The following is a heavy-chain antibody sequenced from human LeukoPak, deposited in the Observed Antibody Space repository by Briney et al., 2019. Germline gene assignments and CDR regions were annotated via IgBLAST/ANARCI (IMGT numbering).Heavy chain of an antibody. D-gene: IGHD2-15*01. CDR1: VFTFSDYY. J-gene: IGHJ4*02. CDR3: GRETYCSGGTCYFDY. CDR2: ITGSGSTI. V-gene: IGHV3-11*01. Sequence: GGSLRLSCAASVFTFSDYYMSWVRQAPGKGLEWVSYITGSGSTIDYADSVKGRFSISRDNAKNSLYLQMNSLRAEDTAVYYCGRETYCSGGTCYFDYWGQGTLVTVSS.